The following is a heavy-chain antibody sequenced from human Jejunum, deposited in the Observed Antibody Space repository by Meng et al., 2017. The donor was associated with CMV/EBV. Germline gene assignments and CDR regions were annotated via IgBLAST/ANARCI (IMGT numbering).Heavy chain of an antibody. CDR2: IGVYNGNT. Sequence: SCNASGYSFTPYGISWVRQAPGQGLEWVGWIGVYNGNTKYAERFQGRVTMTTDIYTDTAYMELRSLRSDDTAVYYCAREKISRFDTWGQGTLVTVSS. CDR3: AREKISRFDT. J-gene: IGHJ5*02. V-gene: IGHV1-18*01. CDR1: GYSFTPYG.